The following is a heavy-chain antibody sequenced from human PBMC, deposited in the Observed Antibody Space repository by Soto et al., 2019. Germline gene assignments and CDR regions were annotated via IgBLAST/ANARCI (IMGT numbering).Heavy chain of an antibody. D-gene: IGHD2-15*01. CDR2: TYYRTKWYN. Sequence: PSQTLSLTCAISGDSVSSNRAAWNWIRQSPSRGLEWLGRTYYRTKWYNDYAVSVKSRRTINKEKSKKHFWQQLNTVTREERAVYYCSREQYRCYPNMYCWGQWSTVSVSS. J-gene: IGHJ6*02. CDR1: GDSVSSNRAA. V-gene: IGHV6-1*01. CDR3: SREQYRCYPNMYC.